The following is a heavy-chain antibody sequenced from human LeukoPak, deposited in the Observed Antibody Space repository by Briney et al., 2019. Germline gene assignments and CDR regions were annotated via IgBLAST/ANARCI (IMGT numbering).Heavy chain of an antibody. CDR3: ARDLFGFDY. CDR2: ISYDGSNK. V-gene: IGHV3-30*04. J-gene: IGHJ4*02. Sequence: PGRSLRLSCAASGFTFSSYAMHWVRQASGKGLEWVAVISYDGSNKYYADSVKGRFTISRDNSKNTLYLQMNSLRAEDTAVYYCARDLFGFDYWGQGTLVTVSS. D-gene: IGHD3-10*02. CDR1: GFTFSSYA.